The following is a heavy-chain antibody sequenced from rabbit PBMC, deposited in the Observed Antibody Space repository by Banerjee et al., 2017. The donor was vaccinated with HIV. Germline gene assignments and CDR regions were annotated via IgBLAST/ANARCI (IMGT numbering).Heavy chain of an antibody. J-gene: IGHJ4*01. Sequence: QEQLKESGGDLVKPEGSLTLTCTASGFSFSSSYWICWVRQAPGKGLEWIACINTSSGSTVYASWAKGRFTISRTSSTTVTLQMTSLTAADTATYFCARDLAAVIGWNFGLWGQGTLVTVS. CDR1: GFSFSSSYW. D-gene: IGHD1-1*01. CDR2: INTSSGST. V-gene: IGHV1S45*01. CDR3: ARDLAAVIGWNFGL.